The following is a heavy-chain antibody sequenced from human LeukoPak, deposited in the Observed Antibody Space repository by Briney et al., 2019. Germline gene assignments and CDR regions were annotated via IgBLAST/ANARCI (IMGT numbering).Heavy chain of an antibody. CDR1: GGSLSAYY. CDR3: ARYLDYRGNSRVFQH. Sequence: SPSETLSLTCAVYGGSLSAYYWTWIRQPPGKGLEWIGEINHGGSTNYNPSLKSRVTISIDTSKNQFSLKLSSVTAADTAFYYCARYLDYRGNSRVFQHWGQGTLVTVSS. J-gene: IGHJ1*01. D-gene: IGHD4-23*01. V-gene: IGHV4-34*01. CDR2: INHGGST.